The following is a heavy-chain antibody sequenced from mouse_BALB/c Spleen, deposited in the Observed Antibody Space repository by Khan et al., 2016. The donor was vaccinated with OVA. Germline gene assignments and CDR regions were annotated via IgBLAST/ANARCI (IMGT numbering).Heavy chain of an antibody. CDR2: INPYNGGT. V-gene: IGHV1-37*01. D-gene: IGHD2-13*01. Sequence: VQLQQSGPELVKPGASMKMSCKASGYSFTGYTMNWVKQSHVKNLEWIGLINPYNGGTAYNQKFRGKATLTVDKSSNTAYMELLSLTSGDSSVYYCVRSASYGDYVEAWFAYWGQGTLVTVSA. CDR3: VRSASYGDYVEAWFAY. J-gene: IGHJ3*01. CDR1: GYSFTGYT.